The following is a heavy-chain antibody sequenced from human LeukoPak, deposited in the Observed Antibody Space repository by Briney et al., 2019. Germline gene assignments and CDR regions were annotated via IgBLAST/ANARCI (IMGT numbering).Heavy chain of an antibody. CDR3: ARVSGWYRDSYYYMDV. Sequence: GGSLRLSCAASGFTFSSYEMNWVRQAPGKGLEWVSYISSSGSTIYYADSVKGRFTISRDNAKNSLYPQMNSLRAEDTAVYYCARVSGWYRDSYYYMDVWGKGTMVTISS. V-gene: IGHV3-48*03. J-gene: IGHJ6*03. D-gene: IGHD6-19*01. CDR1: GFTFSSYE. CDR2: ISSSGSTI.